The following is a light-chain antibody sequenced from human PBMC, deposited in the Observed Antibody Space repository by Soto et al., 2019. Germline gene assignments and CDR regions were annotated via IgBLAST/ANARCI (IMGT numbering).Light chain of an antibody. J-gene: IGKJ3*01. CDR2: DAS. Sequence: DIQMTQSPSSLSASAGDRITITCQASQDIATFLNWYQQKPGKAPRLLIYDASTLKPGDTSRFSGSGSGTDFTLTISSLQPEDIATYYCQQYNDLPRFGPGTKVDIK. CDR3: QQYNDLPR. V-gene: IGKV1-33*01. CDR1: QDIATF.